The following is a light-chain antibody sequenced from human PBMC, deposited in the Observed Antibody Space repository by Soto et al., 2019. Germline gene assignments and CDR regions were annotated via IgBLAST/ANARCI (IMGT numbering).Light chain of an antibody. CDR3: MSYRSSGTLV. V-gene: IGLV2-14*01. Sequence: QSALTQPASVSGSPGQSITISCTGTSSDIGNYNFVSWYHHHPGKAPKLIIYEVTNRPSGVSNRFSGSKSGNTASLTISGLQAEDESDYYCMSYRSSGTLVFGTATKLTVL. J-gene: IGLJ1*01. CDR2: EVT. CDR1: SSDIGNYNF.